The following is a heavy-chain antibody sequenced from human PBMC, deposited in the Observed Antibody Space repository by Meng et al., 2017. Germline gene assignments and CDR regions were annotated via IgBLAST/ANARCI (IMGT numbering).Heavy chain of an antibody. V-gene: IGHV1-8*01. CDR3: ARPGGDSYGYSYYYGMDV. D-gene: IGHD5-18*01. CDR2: MNPNSGNT. CDR1: GYTFTSYD. J-gene: IGHJ6*02. Sequence: ASVKVSCKASGYTFTSYDINWLRQATGQGLEWMGWMNPNSGNTGYAQKFQGRVTMTRNTSISTAYMELSSLRSEDTAVYYCARPGGDSYGYSYYYGMDVWGQGTTVTVSS.